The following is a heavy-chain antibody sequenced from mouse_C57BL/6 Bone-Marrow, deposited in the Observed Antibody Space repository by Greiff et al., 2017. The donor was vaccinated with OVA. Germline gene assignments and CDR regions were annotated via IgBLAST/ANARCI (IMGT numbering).Heavy chain of an antibody. Sequence: QVQLQQSGAELARPGASVKLSCKASGYTFTSYGINWVKQRTGQGLEWIGEIYPRGGNTYYNEKFKGKATLTADTSSSTAYMELRSLTSDDSAVYFCARQFTTVVAPGAMDYWGQGTSVTVSS. CDR2: IYPRGGNT. V-gene: IGHV1-81*01. J-gene: IGHJ4*01. CDR1: GYTFTSYG. D-gene: IGHD1-1*01. CDR3: ARQFTTVVAPGAMDY.